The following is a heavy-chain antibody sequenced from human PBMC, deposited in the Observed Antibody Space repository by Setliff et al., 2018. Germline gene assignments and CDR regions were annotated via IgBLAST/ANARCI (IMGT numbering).Heavy chain of an antibody. Sequence: ASVKVSCKPSGYTFTTYGISWVRQAPGQGLEWMGIINPSGGFTSYAQKFQDRVTMTRDTSTSTVYMELSSLRSGDTAMYYCARELLFGGVIFGYWGQGTLVTVSS. J-gene: IGHJ4*02. CDR1: GYTFTTYG. V-gene: IGHV1-46*01. CDR3: ARELLFGGVIFGY. CDR2: INPSGGFT. D-gene: IGHD3-3*01.